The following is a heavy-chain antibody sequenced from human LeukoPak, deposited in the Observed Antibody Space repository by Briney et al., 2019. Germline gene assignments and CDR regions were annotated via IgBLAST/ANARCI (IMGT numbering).Heavy chain of an antibody. CDR3: ARILPRQYRPPYYYYMDV. J-gene: IGHJ6*03. Sequence: GGSLRLSCAASGFTFSSYAMSWVRQAPGKGLEWVSAISGSGGSTYYADSVKGRFTISRDNAKNSLYLQMNSLRAEDTAVYYCARILPRQYRPPYYYYMDVWGKGTTVTVSS. CDR1: GFTFSSYA. D-gene: IGHD4-11*01. CDR2: ISGSGGST. V-gene: IGHV3-23*01.